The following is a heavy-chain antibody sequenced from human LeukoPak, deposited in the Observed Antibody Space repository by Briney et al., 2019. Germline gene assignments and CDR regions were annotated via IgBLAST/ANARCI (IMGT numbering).Heavy chain of an antibody. D-gene: IGHD3-3*02. CDR2: MNPNSGNT. CDR1: GYTFTSYD. V-gene: IGHV1-8*01. Sequence: ASVKVSCKASGYTFTSYDINWVRQATGQGLEWMGWMNPNSGNTGYARKFQGRVTMTRNTSISTAYMELSSLRSEDTAVYYCARSQSIRGRTRGYYGMDVWGQGTTVTVSS. CDR3: ARSQSIRGRTRGYYGMDV. J-gene: IGHJ6*02.